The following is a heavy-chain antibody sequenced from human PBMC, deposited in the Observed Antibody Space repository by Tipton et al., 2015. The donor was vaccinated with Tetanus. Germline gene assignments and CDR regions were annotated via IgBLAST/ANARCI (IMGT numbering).Heavy chain of an antibody. D-gene: IGHD3-3*01. Sequence: QLVQSGTEVKRPGESLKISCKGSGYSFNIYWIAWVRQMPGKGLEWMGIIYPGDSDTRYSPSFQGQVTISADKSLTTAYVQWSSLEASDTAMYYCARGGVDSRVFDFWGQGTLVTVSS. V-gene: IGHV5-51*01. J-gene: IGHJ4*02. CDR3: ARGGVDSRVFDF. CDR2: IYPGDSDT. CDR1: GYSFNIYW.